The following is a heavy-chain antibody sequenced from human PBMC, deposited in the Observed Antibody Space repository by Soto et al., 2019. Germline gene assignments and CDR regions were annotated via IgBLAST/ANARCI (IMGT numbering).Heavy chain of an antibody. V-gene: IGHV3-15*01. J-gene: IGHJ5*02. CDR2: IKSKTDGGTT. CDR3: TTDSLVLRFLEWAFDP. CDR1: GFTFSNAL. D-gene: IGHD3-3*01. Sequence: EVQLVESGGGLVKPGGSLRLSCAASGFTFSNALMSWVRQAPGKGLEWVGRIKSKTDGGTTDYAAPVKGRFTISRDDSKNTLYLQMNSLKTEDTAVYYCTTDSLVLRFLEWAFDPWGQGTLVTVSS.